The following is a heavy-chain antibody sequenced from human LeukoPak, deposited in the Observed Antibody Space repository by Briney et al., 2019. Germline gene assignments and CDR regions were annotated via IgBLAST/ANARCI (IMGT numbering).Heavy chain of an antibody. J-gene: IGHJ4*02. Sequence: PGGSLRLSRAASGFTFSSYGMSWVRQAPGKGLEWVSAISGSGGSTYYADSVKGRFTISRDNAKNSLYLQMNSLRAEDTAVYYCARATTVTTLLVYWGQGTLVTVSS. CDR3: ARATTVTTLLVY. CDR2: ISGSGGST. CDR1: GFTFSSYG. D-gene: IGHD4-17*01. V-gene: IGHV3-23*01.